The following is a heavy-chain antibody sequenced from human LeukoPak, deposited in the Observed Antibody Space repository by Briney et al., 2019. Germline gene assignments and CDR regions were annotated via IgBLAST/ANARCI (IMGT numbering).Heavy chain of an antibody. CDR1: GGSFSGYY. V-gene: IGHV4-34*01. D-gene: IGHD5-18*01. J-gene: IGHJ4*02. Sequence: KPSETLSLTCAVYGGSFSGYYWSWIRQPPGKGLEWIGEINHSGSTNYNPSLKSRVTISVDTSKNQFSLELSSVTAADTAVYYCARALPRIQLWYRGYFDYWGQGTLVTVSS. CDR2: INHSGST. CDR3: ARALPRIQLWYRGYFDY.